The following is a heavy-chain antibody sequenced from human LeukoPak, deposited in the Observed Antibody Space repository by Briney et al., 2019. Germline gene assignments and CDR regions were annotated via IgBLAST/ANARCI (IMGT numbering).Heavy chain of an antibody. CDR3: ARAEVTATPYYYYGMDV. CDR1: GGSFSGYY. D-gene: IGHD2-21*02. J-gene: IGHJ6*02. Sequence: SETLSLTCAVYGGSFSGYYWSWIRQPPGKGLEWIGYIYYSGSTNYNPSLKSRVTISVDTSKNQFSLKLSSVTAADTAVYYCARAEVTATPYYYYGMDVWGQGTTVTVSS. V-gene: IGHV4-59*01. CDR2: IYYSGST.